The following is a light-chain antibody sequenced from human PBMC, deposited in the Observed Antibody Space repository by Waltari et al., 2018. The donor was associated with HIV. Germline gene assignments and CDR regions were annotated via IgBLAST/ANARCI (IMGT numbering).Light chain of an antibody. CDR1: QSISSS. J-gene: IGKJ1*01. V-gene: IGKV1-39*01. CDR3: QQSYSTPWT. Sequence: DIQMTQSPSSLSASVGDRATITCRASQSISSSLNWYQQKPGKAPKLLIYAASSLQSGVPSRFSGSGSGTDFTLTISSLQPEDFATYYCQQSYSTPWTFGQGTKVEIK. CDR2: AAS.